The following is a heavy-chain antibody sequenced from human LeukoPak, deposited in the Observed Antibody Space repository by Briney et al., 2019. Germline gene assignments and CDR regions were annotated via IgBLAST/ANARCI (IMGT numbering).Heavy chain of an antibody. CDR2: INHSGST. J-gene: IGHJ6*03. CDR3: ARDCSSTSCFPRYYYMDV. D-gene: IGHD2-2*01. Sequence: SETLSLTCAVYGASFSGYYRSWIRQPPGKGLEWVGEINHSGSTNYNPSLKSRVTISVDTYKNQFSLKLSAVTAADTAVYYCARDCSSTSCFPRYYYMDVWGKGTTVTVSS. CDR1: GASFSGYY. V-gene: IGHV4-34*01.